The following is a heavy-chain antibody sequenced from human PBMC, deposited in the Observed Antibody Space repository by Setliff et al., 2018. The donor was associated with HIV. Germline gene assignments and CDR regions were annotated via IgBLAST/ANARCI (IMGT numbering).Heavy chain of an antibody. V-gene: IGHV4-39*01. CDR3: ARLRLLVVPAAMNWFDP. D-gene: IGHD2-2*01. J-gene: IGHJ5*02. CDR2: IYYSGST. CDR1: GVSISSNSYY. Sequence: SETLSLTCTVSGVSISSNSYYWGWIRQPPGKGLGWIGSIYYSGSTYYNWSLKSRVTISVDTSKNQFSLKLSSVTATDTAVYYCARLRLLVVPAAMNWFDPWGRGTLVTAPQ.